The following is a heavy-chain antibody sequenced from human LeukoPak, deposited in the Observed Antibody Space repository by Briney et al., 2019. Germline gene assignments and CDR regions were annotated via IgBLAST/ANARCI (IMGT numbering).Heavy chain of an antibody. J-gene: IGHJ4*02. CDR2: IYYSGST. D-gene: IGHD3-10*01. CDR1: GGSISSYY. Sequence: KPSETLSLTCTVSGGSISSYYWSWIRQPPGKGLEWIGYIYYSGSTNYNPSLKSRVTISVDTSKNQFSLNLTSVTAADTAVYYCTRDHYLSGFTWGQGTLVTVSS. CDR3: TRDHYLSGFT. V-gene: IGHV4-59*12.